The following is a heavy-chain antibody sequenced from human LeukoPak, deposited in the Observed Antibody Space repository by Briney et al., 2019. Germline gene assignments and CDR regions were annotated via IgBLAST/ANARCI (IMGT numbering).Heavy chain of an antibody. D-gene: IGHD4-17*01. J-gene: IGHJ6*03. CDR3: ARGPHQDYGDYVVRAYYYYYMDV. Sequence: ASVKVSCKASGYTFTSYHMHWVRQAPGQGLEWMGWINPNSGGTNYAQKFQGRVTMTRDTSISTAYMELSRLRSDDTAVYYCARGPHQDYGDYVVRAYYYYYMDVWGKGTTVTVSS. CDR2: INPNSGGT. V-gene: IGHV1-2*02. CDR1: GYTFTSYH.